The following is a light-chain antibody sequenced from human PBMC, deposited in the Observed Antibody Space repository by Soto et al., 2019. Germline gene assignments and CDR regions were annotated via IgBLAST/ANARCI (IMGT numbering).Light chain of an antibody. Sequence: QSVLTQPPSASGSPGQSVAISCTGTSSDVGGYNYVSWYQQHPGKAPKLMIYEVNKRPSGVPDRFSGSKSGNTASLTVSGLQADDEADYYRSSYAGSSNVFGTGTKVT. J-gene: IGLJ1*01. CDR1: SSDVGGYNY. CDR3: SSYAGSSNV. CDR2: EVN. V-gene: IGLV2-8*01.